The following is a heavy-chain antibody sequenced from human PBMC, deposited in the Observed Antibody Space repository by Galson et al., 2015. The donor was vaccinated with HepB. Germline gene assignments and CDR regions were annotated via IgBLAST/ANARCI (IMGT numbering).Heavy chain of an antibody. CDR3: AKGLGSYDTSGYFVHWFFDL. CDR1: GFTFSSYG. D-gene: IGHD3-22*01. V-gene: IGHV3-30*02. J-gene: IGHJ2*01. Sequence: SLRLSCAASGFTFSSYGMHWVRQAPGKGPEWVAFIRFDGSNKYYSDSVLGRFTISRDNSKNTMYSQMNSLRPEDAAVYYCAKGLGSYDTSGYFVHWFFDLWGRGALVTVSS. CDR2: IRFDGSNK.